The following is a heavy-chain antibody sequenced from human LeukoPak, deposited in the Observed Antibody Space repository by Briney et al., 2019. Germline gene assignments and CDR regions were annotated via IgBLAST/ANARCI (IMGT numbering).Heavy chain of an antibody. CDR2: IRSKANSYAT. D-gene: IGHD5-18*01. V-gene: IGHV3-73*01. Sequence: GGSLRLSCAASGFTFSGSAMHWVRQASGKGLEWVGRIRSKANSYATAYAAPVKGRFTISRDDSKNTAYLQMNSLKTEDTAVYYCTSRGYSYGTLFDYWGQGTLVTVSS. CDR1: GFTFSGSA. J-gene: IGHJ4*02. CDR3: TSRGYSYGTLFDY.